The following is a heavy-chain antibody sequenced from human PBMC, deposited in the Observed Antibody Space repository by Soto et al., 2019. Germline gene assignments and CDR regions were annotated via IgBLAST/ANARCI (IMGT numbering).Heavy chain of an antibody. CDR1: GFTFSSYD. V-gene: IGHV3-64*01. CDR3: VRGVSGNYDY. D-gene: IGHD1-7*01. Sequence: EVQRAESGGGMVQPGGSLRLSCVASGFTFSSYDMHWVRQAPGKGLEYVSSISSNGGTTYYGNSVKGRFTISRDNSKNIHYLHRGSLRSADMALYYCVRGVSGNYDYWGQGTLVTVSS. CDR2: ISSNGGTT. J-gene: IGHJ4*02.